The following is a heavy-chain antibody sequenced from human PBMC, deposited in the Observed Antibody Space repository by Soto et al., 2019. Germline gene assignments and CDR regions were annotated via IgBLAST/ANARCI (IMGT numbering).Heavy chain of an antibody. CDR2: IDPSDSQT. D-gene: IGHD3-22*01. CDR1: GYSFAGYW. V-gene: IGHV5-10-1*01. J-gene: IGHJ4*02. Sequence: GESLKIYCKGSGYSFAGYWITWVRQKPGKGLEWMGRIDPSDSQTYYSPSFRGHVTISVTKSITTVFLQWSSLMASDTAMYYCARQIYDSDTGPNFQYYFDSWGQGTPVTVSS. CDR3: ARQIYDSDTGPNFQYYFDS.